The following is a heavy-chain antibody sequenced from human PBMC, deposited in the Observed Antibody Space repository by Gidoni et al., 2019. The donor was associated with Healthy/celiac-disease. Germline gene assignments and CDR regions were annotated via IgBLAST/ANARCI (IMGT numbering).Heavy chain of an antibody. Sequence: QVQLVQSGAEVKKPGASVKVSCQASGYTFTSYYMHWVRQAPGQGLEWMGIINPSGGSTSYAQKFQGRVTMTRDTATSTVYMELSSLRSEDTAVYYCAFLSSSWYTNYYYYGMDVWGQGTTVTVSS. CDR2: INPSGGST. D-gene: IGHD6-13*01. J-gene: IGHJ6*02. CDR1: GYTFTSYY. CDR3: AFLSSSWYTNYYYYGMDV. V-gene: IGHV1-46*01.